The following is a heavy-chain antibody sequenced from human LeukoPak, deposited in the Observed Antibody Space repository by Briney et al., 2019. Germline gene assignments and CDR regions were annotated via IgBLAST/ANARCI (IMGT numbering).Heavy chain of an antibody. V-gene: IGHV3-7*01. CDR2: IKQDGSEK. D-gene: IGHD2-2*03. J-gene: IGHJ4*02. CDR3: ARVPYGSSPHFDY. CDR1: GFTFSSYW. Sequence: GGSLRLSCAASGFTFSSYWMSWVRQAPGKGLEWVANIKQDGSEKYYVDSAKGRFTISRDNAKNSLYLQMNSLRAEDTAVYYCARVPYGSSPHFDYWGQGTLVTVSS.